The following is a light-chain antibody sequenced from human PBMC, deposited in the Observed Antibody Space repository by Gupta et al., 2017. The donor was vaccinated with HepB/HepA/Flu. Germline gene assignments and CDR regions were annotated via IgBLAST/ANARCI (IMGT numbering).Light chain of an antibody. J-gene: IGKJ4*01. CDR1: QYISSY. V-gene: IGKV1-8*01. CDR3: QQYYSYPLT. Sequence: AIRMTQSPSSISASTGDRVTITCRASQYISSYLAWYQQKPGKAPNLLIYGASTLQSGVPSRFSGGGSGTDFTLTISHLQSEDFATYYCQQYYSYPLTFGGGTKVETK. CDR2: GAS.